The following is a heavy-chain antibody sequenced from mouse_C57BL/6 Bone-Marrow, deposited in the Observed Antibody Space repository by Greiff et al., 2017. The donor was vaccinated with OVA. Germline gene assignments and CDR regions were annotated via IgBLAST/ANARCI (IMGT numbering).Heavy chain of an antibody. CDR1: GFTFSSYA. V-gene: IGHV5-4*01. J-gene: IGHJ3*01. Sequence: EVQRVESGGGLVKPGGSLKLSCAASGFTFSSYAMSWVRQTPEKRLEWVATISDGGSYTYYPDNVKGRFPISRDNAKNNLYLQMSHLKSEDTAMYYCARDPTVAWFAYWGQGTLVTVSA. CDR3: ARDPTVAWFAY. CDR2: ISDGGSYT. D-gene: IGHD4-1*02.